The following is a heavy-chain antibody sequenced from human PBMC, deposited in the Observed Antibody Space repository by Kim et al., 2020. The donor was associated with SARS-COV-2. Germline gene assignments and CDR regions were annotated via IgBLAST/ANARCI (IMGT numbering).Heavy chain of an antibody. J-gene: IGHJ5*02. CDR2: IDTKTGNP. CDR3: VRWNNMGGSGWFDP. D-gene: IGHD6-25*01. Sequence: ASVKVSCKASGYTFTNYVINWVRQAPGQGLEWMGWIDTKTGNPMYAQGFTGRFVFSLDTSVSTTYLQISSLKTEDTAVYYCVRWNNMGGSGWFDPWGQGTLVIVCS. CDR1: GYTFTNYV. V-gene: IGHV7-4-1*02.